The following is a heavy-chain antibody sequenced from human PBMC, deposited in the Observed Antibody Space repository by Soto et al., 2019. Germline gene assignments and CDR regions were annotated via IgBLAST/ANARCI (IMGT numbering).Heavy chain of an antibody. V-gene: IGHV1-2*04. CDR3: ARDSPLGYCSGGSCYSLAFDY. CDR2: INPNSGGT. D-gene: IGHD2-15*01. J-gene: IGHJ4*02. CDR1: GYTFTGYY. Sequence: ASVKVSCKASGYTFTGYYMHWVRQAPGQGLERMGWINPNSGGTNYAQKFQGWVTMTRDTSISSAYMELSRLRSDDTAVYYCARDSPLGYCSGGSCYSLAFDYWGQGTLVTVSS.